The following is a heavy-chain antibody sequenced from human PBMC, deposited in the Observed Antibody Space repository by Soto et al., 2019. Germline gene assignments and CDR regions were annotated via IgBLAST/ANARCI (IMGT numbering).Heavy chain of an antibody. CDR1: GFPFSSYA. Sequence: GGSLRLSCAASGFPFSSYAMTWVRQTPGKWLEWVSGISGSGGITYYADSVKGRFTISRDNSNNTLFLQMHSLSADDTAVYYCAKSLSASPNYFFDSWGQGTRVTVSS. CDR3: AKSLSASPNYFFDS. J-gene: IGHJ4*02. V-gene: IGHV3-23*01. D-gene: IGHD1-1*01. CDR2: ISGSGGIT.